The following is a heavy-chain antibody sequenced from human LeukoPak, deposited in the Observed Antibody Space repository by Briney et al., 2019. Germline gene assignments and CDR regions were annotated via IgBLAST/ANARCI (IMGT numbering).Heavy chain of an antibody. D-gene: IGHD1-26*01. CDR1: GFTFSSYA. CDR3: AKEVVLGETNYYYYGVDV. J-gene: IGHJ6*02. Sequence: GGSLRLSCAASGFTFSSYAMSWVRQAPGKGLEWVSAISGSGGSTYYADSVKGRFTISRDNSKNTLYLQMSSLRAEDTAVYYCAKEVVLGETNYYYYGVDVWGQGTTVTVSS. CDR2: ISGSGGST. V-gene: IGHV3-23*01.